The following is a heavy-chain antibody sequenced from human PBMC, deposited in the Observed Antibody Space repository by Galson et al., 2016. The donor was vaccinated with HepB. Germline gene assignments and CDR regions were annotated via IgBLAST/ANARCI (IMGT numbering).Heavy chain of an antibody. J-gene: IGHJ4*02. V-gene: IGHV4-39*01. D-gene: IGHD1-26*01. CDR2: IYHSGNT. CDR1: GGSINSSRYY. Sequence: SETLSLTCNVSGGSINSSRYYWGWIRQSPGKGLEWIGNIYHSGNTFYNPSLKSRAAISVDTSENRFSLNLRSLTAADTAIYFCARHICEGSGCFYGYWGQGALVTVSP. CDR3: ARHICEGSGCFYGY.